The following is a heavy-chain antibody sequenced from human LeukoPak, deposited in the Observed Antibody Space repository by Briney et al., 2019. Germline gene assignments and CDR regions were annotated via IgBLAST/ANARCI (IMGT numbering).Heavy chain of an antibody. CDR2: ISSSGSTI. J-gene: IGHJ4*02. D-gene: IGHD4-17*01. V-gene: IGHV3-48*03. CDR3: ARGPTVYSYFDY. Sequence: PGGSLRLSCAASGFTFSSYEMNWVRQAPGKGLEWVSYISSSGSTIYYADSVKGRFTISRDNAKNSLYLQMNSLRAEDTAVNYCARGPTVYSYFDYWGQGTLVTVSS. CDR1: GFTFSSYE.